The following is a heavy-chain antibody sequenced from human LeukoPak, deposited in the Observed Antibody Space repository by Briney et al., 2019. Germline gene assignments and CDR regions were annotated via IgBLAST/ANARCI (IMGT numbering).Heavy chain of an antibody. V-gene: IGHV3-7*05. CDR3: ARRLRYCSGGSCYYDAFDI. CDR1: GFTFSSYL. D-gene: IGHD2-15*01. J-gene: IGHJ3*02. Sequence: GGSLRLSCAASGFTFSSYLMSWVRQAPGQGLEWVANIKEDGGEKYYVDSVKGRLTISRDNAKNSLYLQMNSLRAEDTAVYYCARRLRYCSGGSCYYDAFDIWGQGTRVTVSS. CDR2: IKEDGGEK.